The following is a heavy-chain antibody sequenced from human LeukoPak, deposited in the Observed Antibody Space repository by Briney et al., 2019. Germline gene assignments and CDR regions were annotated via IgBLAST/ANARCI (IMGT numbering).Heavy chain of an antibody. Sequence: SETLSLTCTVSGGSISSYYWSWIRQPPGKGLEWIGYIYYSGSTNYNPSLKSRVTISVDTSKNQFSLKLSSVTAADTAVYYCARVSYGSGSYNWFDPWGQGTQVTVSS. CDR1: GGSISSYY. J-gene: IGHJ5*02. V-gene: IGHV4-59*01. CDR3: ARVSYGSGSYNWFDP. D-gene: IGHD3-10*01. CDR2: IYYSGST.